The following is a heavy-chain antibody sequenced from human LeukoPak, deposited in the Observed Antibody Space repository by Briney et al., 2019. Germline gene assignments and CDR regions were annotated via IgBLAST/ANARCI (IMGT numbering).Heavy chain of an antibody. V-gene: IGHV4-34*01. Sequence: PSETLSLTCAVYGGSFSGYYWSWIRQPPGKGLEWIGEINHSGSTNYNPSLKSRVTISVDTSKDQFSLKLSSVTAADTAVYYCAGLTQTYYYYMDVWGKGTTVTISS. CDR2: INHSGST. CDR3: AGLTQTYYYYMDV. D-gene: IGHD4/OR15-4a*01. CDR1: GGSFSGYY. J-gene: IGHJ6*03.